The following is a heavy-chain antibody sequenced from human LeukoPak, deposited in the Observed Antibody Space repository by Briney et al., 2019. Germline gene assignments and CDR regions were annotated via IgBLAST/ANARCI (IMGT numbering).Heavy chain of an antibody. CDR1: GFTFSSYT. CDR3: ARNYVWGSPPYYFDY. D-gene: IGHD3-16*01. V-gene: IGHV3-48*04. Sequence: GGSLRLSCAASGFTFSSYTMNWVRQAPGKGLEWVSYISSSSIIYYADSVKGRFTISRDNAKNSLYLQMNSLRAEDTAVYYCARNYVWGSPPYYFDYWGQGTLVTVSS. CDR2: ISSSSII. J-gene: IGHJ4*02.